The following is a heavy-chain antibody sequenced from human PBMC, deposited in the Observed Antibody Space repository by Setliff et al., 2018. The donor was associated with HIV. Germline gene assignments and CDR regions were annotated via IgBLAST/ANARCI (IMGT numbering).Heavy chain of an antibody. V-gene: IGHV4-31*01. Sequence: ASETLSLTCTVSGGSISSGSFYWGWIRQHPGKGLEWIGCIYYSGNTYYNPSLKSLVTISVDTSKNQFSLKLSSVTAADTAVYYCARGGPKDAFDIWGQGTMVTVSS. J-gene: IGHJ3*02. D-gene: IGHD1-26*01. CDR2: IYYSGNT. CDR1: GGSISSGSFY. CDR3: ARGGPKDAFDI.